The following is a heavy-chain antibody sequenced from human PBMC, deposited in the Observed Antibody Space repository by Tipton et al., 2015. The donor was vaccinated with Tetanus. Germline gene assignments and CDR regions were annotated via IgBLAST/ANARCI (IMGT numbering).Heavy chain of an antibody. CDR1: GGSISDKKYY. Sequence: SGGSISDKKYYWGWIRQPPGRGLEWIASIYFEGSTYYSPSLKSRVTIAVDRSQNVFSLNLTSVTAADTAVYYCARHLYGYWFDPWGQEALVTVSS. V-gene: IGHV4-39*01. CDR2: IYFEGST. J-gene: IGHJ5*02. D-gene: IGHD3-10*01. CDR3: ARHLYGYWFDP.